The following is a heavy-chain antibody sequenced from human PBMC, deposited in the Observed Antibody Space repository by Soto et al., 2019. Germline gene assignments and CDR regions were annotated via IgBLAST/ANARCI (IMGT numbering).Heavy chain of an antibody. V-gene: IGHV3-9*01. D-gene: IGHD6-19*01. Sequence: GGSLRLSCAASGFTFDDYAMHWVRQAPGKGLEWVSGISWNSGSIGYADSVKGRFTISRDNAKNSLYLQMNSLRAEDTALYYCIAVAGSFDYWGQGTLVTVSS. CDR2: ISWNSGSI. CDR3: IAVAGSFDY. CDR1: GFTFDDYA. J-gene: IGHJ4*02.